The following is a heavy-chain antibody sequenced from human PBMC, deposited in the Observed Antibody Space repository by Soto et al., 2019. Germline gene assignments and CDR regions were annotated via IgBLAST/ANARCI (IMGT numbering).Heavy chain of an antibody. CDR1: GGTFSSYA. CDR3: ARDKGITMIVGYAFDI. D-gene: IGHD3-22*01. CDR2: IIPIFGTA. Sequence: ASVKVSCKASGGTFSSYAISWVRQAPGQGLEWMGGIIPIFGTANYAQKFQGRVTITADKSTSTAYMELSSLRSEDTAVYYCARDKGITMIVGYAFDIWGQGTMVTVSS. J-gene: IGHJ3*02. V-gene: IGHV1-69*06.